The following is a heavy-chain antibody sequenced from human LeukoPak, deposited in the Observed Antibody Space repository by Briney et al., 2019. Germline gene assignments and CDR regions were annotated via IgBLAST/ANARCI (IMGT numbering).Heavy chain of an antibody. CDR3: ARDLRYGSGEPDY. V-gene: IGHV3-11*04. Sequence: LSLTCAVYGGSFSGYYWSWIRQPPGKGLEWISYISSSGSTIDYADSVKGRFTTSRDNAKNSLYLQMNSLRAEDTAVYYCARDLRYGSGEPDYWGQGALVTVSS. J-gene: IGHJ4*02. CDR2: ISSSGSTI. D-gene: IGHD6-19*01. CDR1: GGSFSGYY.